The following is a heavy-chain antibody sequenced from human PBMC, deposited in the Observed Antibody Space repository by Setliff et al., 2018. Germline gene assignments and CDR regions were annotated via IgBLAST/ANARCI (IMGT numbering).Heavy chain of an antibody. D-gene: IGHD3-3*01. CDR2: INTNTGNP. CDR1: GYTFTSYA. CDR3: ARAWYYNFWSGSQIEY. J-gene: IGHJ4*02. Sequence: GASVKVSCKASGYTFTSYAMNWVRQAPGQGLEWMGWINTNTGNPTYAQGFTGQFVFSLDTSVSTAYLQISSLKAEDTAVYYCARAWYYNFWSGSQIEYWGQGTLVTVSS. V-gene: IGHV7-4-1*02.